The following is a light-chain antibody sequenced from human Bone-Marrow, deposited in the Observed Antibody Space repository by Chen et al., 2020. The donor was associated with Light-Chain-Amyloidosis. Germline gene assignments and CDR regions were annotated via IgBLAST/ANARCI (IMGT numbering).Light chain of an antibody. CDR1: NIGSTS. CDR3: QVWDRSSDRPV. J-gene: IGLJ3*02. V-gene: IGLV3-21*02. Sequence: SYVLTQPSSVSVAPGQTATIACGGNNIGSTSVHWYQQTPGQAPRLVVYDDSDRPCGIPERLSGSNSGNAATLTSSRVEAGDEAAYYCQVWDRSSDRPVFGGGTKLTVL. CDR2: DDS.